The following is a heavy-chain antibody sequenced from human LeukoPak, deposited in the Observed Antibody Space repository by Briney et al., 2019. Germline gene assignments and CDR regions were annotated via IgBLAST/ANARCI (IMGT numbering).Heavy chain of an antibody. V-gene: IGHV4-4*07. CDR3: ASDTPPPYGDAFDI. D-gene: IGHD2-8*01. CDR2: IYTSGST. CDR1: GGSISSYY. J-gene: IGHJ3*02. Sequence: SETLSLTCTVSGGSISSYYWSWIRQPAGKGLEWIGRIYTSGSTNYNPSLKSRVTMSVDTSKTQFSLNLSSVTAADTAVYYCASDTPPPYGDAFDIWGQGTMVTVSS.